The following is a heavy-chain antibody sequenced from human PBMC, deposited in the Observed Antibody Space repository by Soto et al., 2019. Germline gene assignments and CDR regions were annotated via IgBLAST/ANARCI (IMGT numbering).Heavy chain of an antibody. D-gene: IGHD5-12*01. J-gene: IGHJ2*01. Sequence: GGFLRLSCAASGFTFNTYSMNWVRQAPGKGLEWLSYISSSSSSIYYADSVKGRFTISRDNAKNSLYLQMNSLRAEDTAKYYCARVMSISWYFDLWGRGTLVTVSS. CDR3: ARVMSISWYFDL. CDR2: ISSSSSSI. CDR1: GFTFNTYS. V-gene: IGHV3-48*01.